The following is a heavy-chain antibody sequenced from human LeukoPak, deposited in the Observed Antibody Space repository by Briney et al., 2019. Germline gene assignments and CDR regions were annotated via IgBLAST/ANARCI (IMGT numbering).Heavy chain of an antibody. D-gene: IGHD4-17*01. V-gene: IGHV4-30-4*08. J-gene: IGHJ4*02. Sequence: SQTLSLTCTVSGGSISSGDYYWSWIRQPPGKGLEWIGYIYYSGSTYYNPSLKSRVTISVDTSKNQFSLKQSSVTAADTAVYYCARMSDDYGENFDYWGQGTLVTVSS. CDR3: ARMSDDYGENFDY. CDR1: GGSISSGDYY. CDR2: IYYSGST.